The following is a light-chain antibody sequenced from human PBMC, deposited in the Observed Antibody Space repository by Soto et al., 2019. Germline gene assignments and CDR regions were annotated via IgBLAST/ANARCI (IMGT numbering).Light chain of an antibody. CDR1: SSNIGGNS. CDR2: DDN. CDR3: GSWDSSLSAYV. Sequence: QSVLSQTASVSATPGQNVTISCSGSSSNIGGNSVSWYQQLPGTAPKLLIYDDNKRPSGIPDRFSGSKSGTSATLGITGFQTGDEADYYCGSWDSSLSAYVFGTGTKVTVL. J-gene: IGLJ1*01. V-gene: IGLV1-51*01.